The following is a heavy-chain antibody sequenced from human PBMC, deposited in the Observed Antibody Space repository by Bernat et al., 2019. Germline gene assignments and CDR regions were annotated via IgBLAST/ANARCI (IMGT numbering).Heavy chain of an antibody. CDR1: GFTFSSYA. D-gene: IGHD6-6*01. Sequence: EVQLLESGGGLVQPGGSLRLSCAASGFTFSSYAMSWVHQAPGKGLEWVSAISGSGGSTYYADSVKGRFTISRDNSKNTLYLQMNSLRAEDTAVYYCAKDGSSSPYFDYWGQGTLVTVSS. CDR3: AKDGSSSPYFDY. CDR2: ISGSGGST. V-gene: IGHV3-23*01. J-gene: IGHJ4*02.